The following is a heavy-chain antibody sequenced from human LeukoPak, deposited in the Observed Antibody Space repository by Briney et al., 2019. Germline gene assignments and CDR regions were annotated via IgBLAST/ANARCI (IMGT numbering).Heavy chain of an antibody. CDR1: GFTFDDYG. D-gene: IGHD6-6*01. J-gene: IGHJ4*02. CDR2: INWNGGST. CDR3: AKARAVGIAARHYDY. V-gene: IGHV3-20*04. Sequence: GGSLRLSCAASGFTFDDYGMSWVRQAPGKGLEWVSGINWNGGSTGYADSVKGRFTISRDNAKNSLYLQMNSLRAEDTAVYYCAKARAVGIAARHYDYWGQGTLVTVSS.